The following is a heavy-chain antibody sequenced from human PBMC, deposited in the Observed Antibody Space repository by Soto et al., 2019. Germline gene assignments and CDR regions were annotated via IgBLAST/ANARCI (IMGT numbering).Heavy chain of an antibody. CDR1: GFTFSNYW. CDR2: IKQDGSEK. V-gene: IGHV3-7*01. D-gene: IGHD1-26*01. Sequence: GGSLRLSCAASGFTFSNYWMTWVRQAPGKGLEWVANIKQDGSEKFYVDSVKGRFTISRDNAKNSLYLQMNSLRAEDTAVYYCARDGNWGQGTLVTVSS. CDR3: ARDGN. J-gene: IGHJ4*02.